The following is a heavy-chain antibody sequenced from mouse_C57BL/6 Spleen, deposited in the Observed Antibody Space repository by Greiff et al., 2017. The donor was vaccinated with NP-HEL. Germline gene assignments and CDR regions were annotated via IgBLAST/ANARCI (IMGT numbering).Heavy chain of an antibody. CDR2: IDPSDSYT. CDR3: ASLGHYYGSFDY. CDR1: GYTFTSYW. Sequence: QVQLQQPGAELVRPGTSVKLSCKASGYTFTSYWMHWVKQRPGQGLEWIGVIDPSDSYTNYNQKFKGKATLTVDTSSSTAYMQLSSLTSEDSAVYYCASLGHYYGSFDYWGQGTTLTVSS. V-gene: IGHV1-59*01. J-gene: IGHJ2*01. D-gene: IGHD1-1*01.